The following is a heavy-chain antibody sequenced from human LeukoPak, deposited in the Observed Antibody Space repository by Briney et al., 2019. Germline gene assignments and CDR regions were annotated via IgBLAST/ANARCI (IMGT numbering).Heavy chain of an antibody. V-gene: IGHV3-23*01. CDR2: ISGSGGST. CDR3: AKAPTPDLYSGYNDY. J-gene: IGHJ4*02. Sequence: GGSLRLFCAASGFTFNGNAMSWVRQAPGKGLEWVSLISGSGGSTYYADSVKGRFTISRDNSKNMLYLQMNSLRAEDTAVYYCAKAPTPDLYSGYNDYWGQGTLVTVSS. D-gene: IGHD5-12*01. CDR1: GFTFNGNA.